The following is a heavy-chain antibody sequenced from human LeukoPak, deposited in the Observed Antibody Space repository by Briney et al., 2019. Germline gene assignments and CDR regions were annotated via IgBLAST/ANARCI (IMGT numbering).Heavy chain of an antibody. J-gene: IGHJ4*02. D-gene: IGHD6-13*01. CDR3: ARDADGLGIAAAFDY. V-gene: IGHV3-74*01. CDR2: INSDGSST. Sequence: GGSLRLSCAASGFTFSSYWMHWVRQAPGKGLVWVSRINSDGSSTSYADSVKGRFTISRDNAKNTLYLQMNSLRAEHTAVYYCARDADGLGIAAAFDYWGRGTLVTVSS. CDR1: GFTFSSYW.